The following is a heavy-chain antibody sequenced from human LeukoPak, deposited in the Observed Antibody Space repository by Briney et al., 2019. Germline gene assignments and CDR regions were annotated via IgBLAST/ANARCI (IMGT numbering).Heavy chain of an antibody. J-gene: IGHJ4*02. CDR3: ARVYADYYGSGSYYDY. CDR2: TYYSGST. CDR1: GGSISSGGYY. Sequence: SETLSLTCAVSGGSISSGGYYWSWIRQHPGKGLEWIGYTYYSGSTYYNPSLKSRVTISVDTSKNQFSLKLSSVTAADTAVYYCARVYADYYGSGSYYDYWGQGTLVTVSS. V-gene: IGHV4-31*11. D-gene: IGHD3-10*01.